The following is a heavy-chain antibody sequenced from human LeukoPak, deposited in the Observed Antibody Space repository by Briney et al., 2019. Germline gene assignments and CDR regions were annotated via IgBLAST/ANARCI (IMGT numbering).Heavy chain of an antibody. CDR1: GDSISASNSY. CDR2: IYYSGST. D-gene: IGHD1-26*01. J-gene: IGHJ4*02. V-gene: IGHV4-39*01. Sequence: NTSETLSLTCTVSGDSISASNSYWGWIRQPPGKGLEWIGSIYYSGSTYYNASLQSRVTISIDTSKNQFSLRLNSVTAADTAMYYCVKSGGYGLIDYWGQGTLVTVSS. CDR3: VKSGGYGLIDY.